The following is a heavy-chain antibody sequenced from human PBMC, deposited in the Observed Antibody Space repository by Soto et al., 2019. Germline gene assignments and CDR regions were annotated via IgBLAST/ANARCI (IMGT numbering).Heavy chain of an antibody. Sequence: EVQLLESGGGLVQPGGSLRLSCAASGFTFSSYAMSWVRQAPGKGLEWVSIIGVGGGDRYYPESVKGRFTISRDNSRDTLYLEMNSLRDEDTALYYCARVRFGELVWGQGTLVNVSS. CDR1: GFTFSSYA. D-gene: IGHD3-10*01. CDR2: IGVGGGDR. J-gene: IGHJ4*02. V-gene: IGHV3-23*01. CDR3: ARVRFGELV.